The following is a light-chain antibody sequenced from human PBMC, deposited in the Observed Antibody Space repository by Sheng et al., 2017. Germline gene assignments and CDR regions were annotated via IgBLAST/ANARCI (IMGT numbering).Light chain of an antibody. CDR3: QAWDSTTGVV. J-gene: IGLJ2*01. V-gene: IGLV3-1*01. CDR1: TLLNKW. Sequence: SYDLSQPPSVSLSPGQMATITCSGNTLLNKWVSWYQHKPGQSPVLVISQDNKRPSDIPERFSGSNSGNTATLTISETQAVDEADYYCQAWDSTTGVVFGGGTKLTVL. CDR2: QDN.